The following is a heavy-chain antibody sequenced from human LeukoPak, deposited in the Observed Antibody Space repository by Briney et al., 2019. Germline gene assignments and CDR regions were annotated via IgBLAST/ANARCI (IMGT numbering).Heavy chain of an antibody. Sequence: PGGSLRLSCAASGFTFSNYAMSWVRQAPGKGLEWVSAISGGGDNTYYAAPVKGRFTISRDDSDNTLYLQMNSLKSEDTGVYYCVTELSGSFPTWGQGTLVTVSS. V-gene: IGHV3-23*01. J-gene: IGHJ4*02. CDR1: GFTFSNYA. CDR2: ISGGGDNT. D-gene: IGHD1-26*01. CDR3: VTELSGSFPT.